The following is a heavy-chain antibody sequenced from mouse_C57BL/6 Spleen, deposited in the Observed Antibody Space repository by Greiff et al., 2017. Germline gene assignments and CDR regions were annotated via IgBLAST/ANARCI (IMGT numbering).Heavy chain of an antibody. CDR3: ARDYYGSSYNWFAY. V-gene: IGHV1-76*01. J-gene: IGHJ3*01. CDR1: GYTFTDYY. Sequence: VQLVESGAELVRPGASVKLSCKASGYTFTDYYINWVKQRPGQGLEWIARIYPGSGNTYYNEKFKGKATLTAEKSSSTAYMQLSSLTSEDSAVYFCARDYYGSSYNWFAYWGQGTLVTVSA. CDR2: IYPGSGNT. D-gene: IGHD1-1*01.